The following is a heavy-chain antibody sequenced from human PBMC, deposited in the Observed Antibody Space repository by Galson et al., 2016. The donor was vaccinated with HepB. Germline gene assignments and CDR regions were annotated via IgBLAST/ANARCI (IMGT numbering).Heavy chain of an antibody. CDR2: ITWDGRSP. D-gene: IGHD3-10*02. V-gene: IGHV3-43*01. CDR1: GFTFSNYT. J-gene: IGHJ6*02. Sequence: SLRLSCAASGFTFSNYTMNWVRQAPGKGLEWLALITWDGRSPDFADSVRGRFTISRDNCQNILYLEMNSLTMEDTALYYCGKEWGSHWECSATGMDVWGQATSLFVSS. CDR3: GKEWGSHWECSATGMDV.